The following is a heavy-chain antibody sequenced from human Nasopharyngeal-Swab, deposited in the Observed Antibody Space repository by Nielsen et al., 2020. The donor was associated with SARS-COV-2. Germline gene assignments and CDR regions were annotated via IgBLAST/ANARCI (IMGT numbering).Heavy chain of an antibody. J-gene: IGHJ4*02. CDR3: AKGTVAGD. V-gene: IGHV3-30*18. Sequence: GGSLRLSCAASGFTFSSYGMNWVRQAPGKGLEWVAVISYDGSNKYYADSVKGRFTISRDNSKNTLYLQMNSLRAEDTAVYYCAKGTVAGDWGQGTLVTVSS. D-gene: IGHD6-19*01. CDR1: GFTFSSYG. CDR2: ISYDGSNK.